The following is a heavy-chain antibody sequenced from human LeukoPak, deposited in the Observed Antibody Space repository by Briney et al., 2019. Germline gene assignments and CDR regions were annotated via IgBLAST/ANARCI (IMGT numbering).Heavy chain of an antibody. CDR3: ARDYSGDYDSSDYLYYPDY. Sequence: PSETLSLTCTVSGDSVSSGYYYWSWIRQPPGKGLEWIGNIYYSGRTNYNPSLKSRVTISVDTSKNQFSLKLSSVTAADTAVYYCARDYSGDYDSSDYLYYPDYWGQGILVTVSS. V-gene: IGHV4-61*01. D-gene: IGHD3-22*01. J-gene: IGHJ4*02. CDR1: GDSVSSGYYY. CDR2: IYYSGRT.